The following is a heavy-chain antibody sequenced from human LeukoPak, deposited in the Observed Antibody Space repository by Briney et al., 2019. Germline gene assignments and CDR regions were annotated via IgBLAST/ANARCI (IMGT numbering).Heavy chain of an antibody. D-gene: IGHD4-17*01. CDR3: AKGARVTTRSWFDP. V-gene: IGHV3-74*01. Sequence: PGGSLRLSCAVSGFTFISCGMQWVRQAPGKGLAWVSRINTDGSSTTYADSVKGRFTISRDNAKNTLYLQMSSLRVDDTAIYYCAKGARVTTRSWFDPWGQGTLVTVSS. CDR2: INTDGSST. CDR1: GFTFISCG. J-gene: IGHJ5*02.